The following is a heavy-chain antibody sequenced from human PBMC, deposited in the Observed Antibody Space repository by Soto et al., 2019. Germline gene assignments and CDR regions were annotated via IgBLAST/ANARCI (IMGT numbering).Heavy chain of an antibody. CDR1: GGSISSYY. CDR3: ARHFSVDYFDY. J-gene: IGHJ4*02. Sequence: SETLSLTCTVSGGSISSYYWNWIRQPPGKGLERIGYIFYSESTNYNTSLKNRDNISVDTSKNHISLKLYCMTEADTAVYYYARHFSVDYFDYWGKGALVTVSS. CDR2: IFYSEST. V-gene: IGHV4-59*08.